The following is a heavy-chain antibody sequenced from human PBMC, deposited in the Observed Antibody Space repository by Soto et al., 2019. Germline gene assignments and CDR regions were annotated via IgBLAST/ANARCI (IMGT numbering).Heavy chain of an antibody. CDR3: ARDVEKAARNDYYYGMDV. V-gene: IGHV1-69*12. Sequence: QVQLVQSGAEVKKPGSSVKVSCKASGGTFSSYAISWVRQAPGQGLEWMGGIIPIFGTANYAQKFQGRVTITADESTSTAYMELSSLRSEDTAVNYCARDVEKAARNDYYYGMDVWGQGTTVTVSS. D-gene: IGHD6-13*01. CDR1: GGTFSSYA. J-gene: IGHJ6*02. CDR2: IIPIFGTA.